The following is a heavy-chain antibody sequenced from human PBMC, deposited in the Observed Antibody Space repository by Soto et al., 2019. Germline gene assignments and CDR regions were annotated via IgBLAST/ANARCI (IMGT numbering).Heavy chain of an antibody. CDR3: VRERSGYSYADS. CDR1: GFTFSSYA. CDR2: ISGSGANT. V-gene: IGHV3-23*01. D-gene: IGHD5-18*01. J-gene: IGHJ4*02. Sequence: GGSLRLSCAACGFTFSSYAMSWVRQAPGKGLEWVSAISGSGANTYYTDSVKVRFTISRDNFKSTLYLQMNSLRAEDSAMFYCVRERSGYSYADSWGQGTLVTVSS.